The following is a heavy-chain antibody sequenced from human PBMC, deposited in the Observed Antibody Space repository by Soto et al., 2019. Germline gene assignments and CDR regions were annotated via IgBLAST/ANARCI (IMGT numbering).Heavy chain of an antibody. CDR1: GGTFSSYA. V-gene: IGHV1-69*01. Sequence: QVQLVQSGAEVKKPGSSVKVSCKASGGTFSSYAISWVRQAPGQGLEWMGGIIPIFGTANYAQKFQGRVTITAGESTSTASMGLTSLRSEDTAVYYCARPNYEILTDYDMDVWGQGTTVTVSS. CDR3: ARPNYEILTDYDMDV. D-gene: IGHD3-9*01. CDR2: IIPIFGTA. J-gene: IGHJ6*02.